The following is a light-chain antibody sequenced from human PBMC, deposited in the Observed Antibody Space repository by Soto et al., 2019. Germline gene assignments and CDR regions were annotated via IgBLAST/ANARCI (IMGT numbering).Light chain of an antibody. CDR3: QKYFRAPWT. J-gene: IGKJ1*01. CDR2: AAS. CDR1: QAIRNS. V-gene: IGKV1-27*01. Sequence: DIQMTQSPSSLSASVGDRVTISCRASQAIRNSLAWYQQKPGKVPKLLIYAASTLQSGVPSRFSGSGSGTHFTLTISSLQPEDVATYFCQKYFRAPWTFGQGTKVEIK.